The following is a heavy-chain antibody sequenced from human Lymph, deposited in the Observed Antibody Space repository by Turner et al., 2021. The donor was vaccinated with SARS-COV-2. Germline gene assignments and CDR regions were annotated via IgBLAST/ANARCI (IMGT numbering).Heavy chain of an antibody. V-gene: IGHV1-24*01. D-gene: IGHD2-15*01. CDR3: ATAPAAVVTGWFDP. CDR1: GYTLPELS. J-gene: IGHJ5*02. CDR2: FDPEDGET. Sequence: QVQLVQSGAEVKKPGASVKVSCKVSGYTLPELSMHWVRQTPGKGLEWMGGFDPEDGETIYAQNIQGRVTMTEDTSTDTAYMDLSSLRSEDTAVYYCATAPAAVVTGWFDPWGQGTLVTVS.